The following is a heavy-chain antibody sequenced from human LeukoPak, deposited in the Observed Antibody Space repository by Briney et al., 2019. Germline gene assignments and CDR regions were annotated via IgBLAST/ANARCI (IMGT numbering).Heavy chain of an antibody. Sequence: SQTLSLTCAISGDSVSSNSAAWNWIRQSPSRGLEWLGRTYYRSKWYNDYAVSVKSRITINPDTSKNQFSLQLNSVTPEDTAVYYCAREGNRRLLDRFRIAAAGLQGGLFDYWGQGTLVTVSS. CDR2: TYYRSKWYN. CDR3: AREGNRRLLDRFRIAAAGLQGGLFDY. CDR1: GDSVSSNSAA. J-gene: IGHJ4*02. V-gene: IGHV6-1*01. D-gene: IGHD6-13*01.